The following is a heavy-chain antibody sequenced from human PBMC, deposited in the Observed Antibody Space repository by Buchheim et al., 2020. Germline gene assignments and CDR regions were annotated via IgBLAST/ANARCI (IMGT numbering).Heavy chain of an antibody. D-gene: IGHD3-3*01. Sequence: EVQVVESGGGLVQPGGSLRLSCAASGFTFSSYWMSWVRQAPGKGLEWVANIKQDGSEKYYVDSVKGRFTISRDNAKNSLYLQMNSLRAEDTAVYYCARDHHPYYDFWSGYLTYYFDYWGQGTL. V-gene: IGHV3-7*01. CDR1: GFTFSSYW. CDR3: ARDHHPYYDFWSGYLTYYFDY. J-gene: IGHJ4*02. CDR2: IKQDGSEK.